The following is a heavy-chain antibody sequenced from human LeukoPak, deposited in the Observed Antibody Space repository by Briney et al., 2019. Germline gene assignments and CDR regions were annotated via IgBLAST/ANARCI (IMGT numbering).Heavy chain of an antibody. D-gene: IGHD3-22*01. CDR2: IYYSGST. V-gene: IGHV4-59*08. CDR1: GGSISSYY. CDR3: ARHRGIYYDMDI. Sequence: SETLSLTCTVSGGSISSYYWSWIRQPPGKGLEWIGYIYYSGSTNYNPSLKSRVTISVDTSKNQFSLKLSSVTAADTAVYYCARHRGIYYDMDIWGQGTMVTVSS. J-gene: IGHJ3*02.